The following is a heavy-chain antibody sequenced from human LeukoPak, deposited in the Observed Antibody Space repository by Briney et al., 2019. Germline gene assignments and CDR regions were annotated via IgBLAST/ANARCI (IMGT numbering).Heavy chain of an antibody. CDR2: IYYSGST. Sequence: PSETLSLTCTVAGGSISSSSYYWGWIRQPPGKGLEWIGSIYYSGSTYYNPSLKSRVTISVDTSKNQFSLKLSSVAAADTAVYYCARQLGYCSSTSCYADKVDYWGQGTLVTVSS. J-gene: IGHJ4*02. D-gene: IGHD2-2*01. CDR3: ARQLGYCSSTSCYADKVDY. V-gene: IGHV4-39*01. CDR1: GGSISSSSYY.